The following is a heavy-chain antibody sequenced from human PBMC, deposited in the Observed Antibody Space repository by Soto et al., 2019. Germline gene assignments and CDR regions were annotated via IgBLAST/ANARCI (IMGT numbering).Heavy chain of an antibody. D-gene: IGHD3-16*01. CDR3: ATRHYDYVWGIDY. CDR2: IYYSGST. Sequence: SETLSLTCTVSGGSISSGGYYWSWIRQHPGKGLEWIGYIYYSGSTCYNPSLKSRVTISVDTSKNQFSLKLSSVTAADTAVYYCATRHYDYVWGIDYWGQGTLVTVSS. J-gene: IGHJ4*02. CDR1: GGSISSGGYY. V-gene: IGHV4-31*03.